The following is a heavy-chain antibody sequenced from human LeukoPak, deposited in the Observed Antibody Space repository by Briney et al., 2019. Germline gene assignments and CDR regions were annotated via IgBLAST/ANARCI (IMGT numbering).Heavy chain of an antibody. CDR2: INSDGSEG. D-gene: IGHD6-6*01. V-gene: IGHV3-7*03. J-gene: IGHJ3*01. CDR1: GFTFSGFW. CDR3: ARSSYSSSSSV. Sequence: QSGGSLRLSCAVSGFTFSGFWMSWSRQAPGKGLEWVASINSDGSEGYYADVVKGRFTISRDNAKNSLYLQINSLRAEDTAVYYCARSSYSSSSSVWGRGTMVTVSS.